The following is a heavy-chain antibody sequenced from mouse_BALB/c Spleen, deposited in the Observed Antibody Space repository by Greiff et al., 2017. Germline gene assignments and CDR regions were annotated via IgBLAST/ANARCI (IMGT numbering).Heavy chain of an antibody. J-gene: IGHJ2*01. CDR3: ARGSLFITTVVATDY. Sequence: EVNVVESGGGLVKPGGSLKLSCAASGFTFSDYYMYWVRQTPEKRLEWVATISDGGSYTYYPDSVKGRFTISRDNAKNNLYLQMSSLKSEDTAMYYCARGSLFITTVVATDYWGQGTTLTVSS. CDR2: ISDGGSYT. V-gene: IGHV5-4*02. D-gene: IGHD1-1*01. CDR1: GFTFSDYY.